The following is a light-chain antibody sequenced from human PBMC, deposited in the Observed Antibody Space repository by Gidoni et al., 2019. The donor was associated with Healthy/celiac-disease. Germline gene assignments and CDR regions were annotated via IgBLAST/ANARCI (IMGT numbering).Light chain of an antibody. CDR1: QSVLYSSNNKNY. CDR2: WAS. V-gene: IGKV4-1*01. Sequence: DIVMTQSPDSLAVSLGERATINCKSSQSVLYSSNNKNYLAWYQQKPGQPPKLLIYWASTRESVVPDRFSGSGSGTDFTLTISSLQAEDVAVYYCQQYYSTPRTFGPGTKVDIK. J-gene: IGKJ3*01. CDR3: QQYYSTPRT.